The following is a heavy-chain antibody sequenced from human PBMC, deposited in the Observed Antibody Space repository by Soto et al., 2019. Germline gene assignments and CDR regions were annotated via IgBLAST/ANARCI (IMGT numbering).Heavy chain of an antibody. CDR2: IYSGGST. CDR1: TVSSNY. D-gene: IGHD3-3*02. J-gene: IGHJ5*02. V-gene: IGHV3-53*01. Sequence: TVSSNYMSWVRQAPGKGLEWVSVIYSGGSTYYADSVKGRFTISRDNSKNTLYLQMNSLRAEDTAVYYCARDIRVNWFDPWGQGTLVTVSS. CDR3: ARDIRVNWFDP.